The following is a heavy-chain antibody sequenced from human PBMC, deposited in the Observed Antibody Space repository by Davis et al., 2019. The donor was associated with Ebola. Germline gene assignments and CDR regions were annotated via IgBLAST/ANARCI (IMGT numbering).Heavy chain of an antibody. V-gene: IGHV3-49*03. CDR1: GFTFGDYA. D-gene: IGHD2-15*01. CDR3: TPDIVVEVAALGGGMDV. Sequence: GGSLRLSCTASGFTFGDYAMSWFRQAPGKGLEWVGFIRSKAYGGTTEYAASVKGRFTISRDDSKSIAYLQMNSLKTEDTAVYYCTPDIVVEVAALGGGMDVWGKGTTVTVSS. CDR2: IRSKAYGGTT. J-gene: IGHJ6*04.